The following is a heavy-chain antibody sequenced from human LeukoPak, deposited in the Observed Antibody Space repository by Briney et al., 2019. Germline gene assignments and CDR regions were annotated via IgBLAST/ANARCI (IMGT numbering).Heavy chain of an antibody. CDR3: AKHQESMIRGVLYHMDV. V-gene: IGHV4-39*01. CDR1: GGSISNFDYY. D-gene: IGHD3-10*01. J-gene: IGHJ6*03. Sequence: PSETLSLTCTVSGGSISNFDYYWGWIRQPPGKGLEWIGSIYYSGNTYYSPSLKSRLTISVDTSKNQFSLRLSSVTAADTAVYYCAKHQESMIRGVLYHMDVWGKGTTVSISS. CDR2: IYYSGNT.